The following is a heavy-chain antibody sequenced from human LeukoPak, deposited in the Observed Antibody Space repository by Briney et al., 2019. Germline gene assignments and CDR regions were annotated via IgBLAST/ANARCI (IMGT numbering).Heavy chain of an antibody. CDR2: IYYSGSA. V-gene: IGHV4-39*01. Sequence: SETLSLTCTVSGDSIRSFTYYWGWIRQPPGKGLELIGSIYYSGSAYYNPSLKSRLTISVDTSKNQFSLNLTSVTAADTAIYYCARHVEPTETYNWFDPWGQGTLVTVPS. CDR3: ARHVEPTETYNWFDP. CDR1: GDSIRSFTYY. D-gene: IGHD1-1*01. J-gene: IGHJ5*02.